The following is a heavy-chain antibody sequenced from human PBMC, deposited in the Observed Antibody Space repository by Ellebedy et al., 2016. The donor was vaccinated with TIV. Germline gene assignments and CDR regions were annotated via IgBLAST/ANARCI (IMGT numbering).Heavy chain of an antibody. J-gene: IGHJ6*03. CDR2: ISAYNGNT. CDR1: GYTFTSYG. CDR3: ARVAVAGDPFPYYYMDV. V-gene: IGHV1-18*01. Sequence: ASVKVSCXASGYTFTSYGISWVRQAPGQGLEWMGWISAYNGNTNYAQKLQGGVTMTTDTSTSTAYMELRSLRSDDTAVYYCARVAVAGDPFPYYYMDVWGKGTTVTVSS. D-gene: IGHD6-19*01.